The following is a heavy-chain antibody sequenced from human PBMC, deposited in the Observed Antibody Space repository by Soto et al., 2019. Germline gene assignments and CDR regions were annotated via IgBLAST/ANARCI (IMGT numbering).Heavy chain of an antibody. CDR3: AHLGFTAILDPYFDY. Sequence: SGPTLVNPTQTLTLTCTFSGFSLSTSGVGVGWIRQPPGKALEWLALIYWDDVKHYSPSLKSRLTITKDTSKNQVVLTMTNMDPVDTATYYCAHLGFTAILDPYFDYWGQGTLVTVSS. CDR2: IYWDDVK. D-gene: IGHD5-18*01. J-gene: IGHJ4*02. CDR1: GFSLSTSGVG. V-gene: IGHV2-5*02.